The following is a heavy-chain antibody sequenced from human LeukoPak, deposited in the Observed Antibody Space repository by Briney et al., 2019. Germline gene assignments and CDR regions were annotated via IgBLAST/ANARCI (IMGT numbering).Heavy chain of an antibody. CDR3: ARRVLTGYFGSYPGYFDY. CDR2: IYYSGST. Sequence: SETLSLTCTVSGGSISSSSYYWGWIRQPPGKGLEWIGSIYYSGSTYYNPSLKSRVTISVDTSKNQFSLKLSSVTAADTAVYYCARRVLTGYFGSYPGYFDYWGQGTLVTVSS. CDR1: GGSISSSSYY. V-gene: IGHV4-39*01. D-gene: IGHD3-9*01. J-gene: IGHJ4*02.